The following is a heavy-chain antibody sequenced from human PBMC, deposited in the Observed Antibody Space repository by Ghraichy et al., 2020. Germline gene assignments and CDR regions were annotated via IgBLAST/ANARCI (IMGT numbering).Heavy chain of an antibody. CDR1: GFTFSSYS. V-gene: IGHV3-21*01. Sequence: LSLTCAASGFTFSSYSMNWVRQAPGKGLEWVSSISSSSSYIYYADSVKGRFTISRDNAKNSLYLQMNSLRAEDTAVYYCAREVGARYYYYYYYMDVWGKGTTVTVSS. CDR2: ISSSSSYI. D-gene: IGHD1-26*01. J-gene: IGHJ6*03. CDR3: AREVGARYYYYYYYMDV.